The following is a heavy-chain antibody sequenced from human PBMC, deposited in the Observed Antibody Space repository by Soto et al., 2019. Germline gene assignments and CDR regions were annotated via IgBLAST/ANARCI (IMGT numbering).Heavy chain of an antibody. D-gene: IGHD2-2*02. V-gene: IGHV5-51*01. J-gene: IGHJ2*01. CDR3: ARSEYCSSISCYSYCYFDL. CDR2: IYPGDSDT. Sequence: PGESLKISFKGSGYSFTSYWICWVRQMPVKGLEWMGIIYPGDSDTRYSPSFQGQVTISADKSISTAYLQWSSLKASDTAMYYCARSEYCSSISCYSYCYFDLWGRRTLVAVSS. CDR1: GYSFTSYW.